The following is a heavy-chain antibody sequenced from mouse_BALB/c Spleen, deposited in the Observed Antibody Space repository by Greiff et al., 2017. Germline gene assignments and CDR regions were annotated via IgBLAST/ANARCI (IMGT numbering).Heavy chain of an antibody. D-gene: IGHD2-1*01. CDR2: IDPANGNT. CDR1: GFNIKDTY. V-gene: IGHV14-3*02. CDR3: ARKYYGNFDY. J-gene: IGHJ2*01. Sequence: VQLKQSGAELVKPGASVKLSCTASGFNIKDTYMHWVKQRPEQGLEWIGRIDPANGNTKYDPKFQGKATITADTSSNTAYLQLSSLTSEDTAVYYCARKYYGNFDYWGQGTTLTVSS.